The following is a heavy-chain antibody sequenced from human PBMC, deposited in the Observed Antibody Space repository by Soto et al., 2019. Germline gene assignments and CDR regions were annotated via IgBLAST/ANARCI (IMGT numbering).Heavy chain of an antibody. J-gene: IGHJ5*02. Sequence: EVQLLESGGGWVQPGGSLRLSCAASGVTFSDYAMSWFRQAPGKGLECLSLISGTGVPTLYAGSVKGRLSVSGDNSKNTLLLEMYDLGVDDTVIYCCATAFRSSSSFILLWVDPWGQGTLVTVSS. V-gene: IGHV3-23*01. D-gene: IGHD2-2*01. CDR2: ISGTGVPT. CDR3: ATAFRSSSSFILLWVDP. CDR1: GVTFSDYA.